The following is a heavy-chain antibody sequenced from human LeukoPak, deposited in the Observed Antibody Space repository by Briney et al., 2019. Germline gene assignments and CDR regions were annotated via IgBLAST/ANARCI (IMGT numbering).Heavy chain of an antibody. D-gene: IGHD1-7*01. J-gene: IGHJ4*02. V-gene: IGHV4-61*08. CDR2: IYNSGST. CDR1: GGSISSGGYY. CDR3: VRDRELNY. Sequence: SETLSLTCTVSGGSISSGGYYWSWIRQPPGKGLEWIGYIYNSGSTSYNSSLKSRATISADTSKNQFSLKLSSVTAADTAVYYCVRDRELNYWGQGTLVTVSS.